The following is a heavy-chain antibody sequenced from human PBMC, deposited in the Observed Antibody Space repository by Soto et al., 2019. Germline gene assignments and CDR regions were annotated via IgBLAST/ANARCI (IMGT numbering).Heavy chain of an antibody. CDR1: GGSISSYY. V-gene: IGHV4-59*08. CDR3: ARLWGWCVDY. Sequence: QVQLHESGPGLVKPSETLSLTCTVSGGSISSYYWSWIRQPPGKGLEWVWFIYYSGSTNYNPSCKSRVTISVDTSTNPCTLKLSSVTAADTAVYYCARLWGWCVDYWGQGTLVHVSS. CDR2: IYYSGST. J-gene: IGHJ4*02. D-gene: IGHD3-16*01.